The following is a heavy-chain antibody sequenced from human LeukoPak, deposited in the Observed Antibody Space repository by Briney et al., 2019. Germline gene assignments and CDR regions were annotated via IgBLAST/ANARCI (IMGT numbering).Heavy chain of an antibody. J-gene: IGHJ5*02. D-gene: IGHD3-16*01. CDR1: GYTFTGYY. CDR2: INPNSGGT. V-gene: IGHV1-2*02. Sequence: ASVKVSCKASGYTFTGYYMHWVRQAPGQGLEWMGWINPNSGGTNYAQKFQGRVTMTRDTSINTAYMELSRLRSDDTAVYYCARDSVPTSGFDPWGQGTPVTVSS. CDR3: ARDSVPTSGFDP.